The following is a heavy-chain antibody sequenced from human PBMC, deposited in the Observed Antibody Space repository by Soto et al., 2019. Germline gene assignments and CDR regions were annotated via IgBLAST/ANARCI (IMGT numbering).Heavy chain of an antibody. Sequence: ASVKVSCKASGYTFATYSMHWVRQAPGQGLEWLGVIKPIGGTTSYPQKLQGRVTMTRDTSTSTVYMELSSLRSDDTAVYYCARDGITMVRGVSPPHYYYYGMDVWGQGTTVTVSS. CDR3: ARDGITMVRGVSPPHYYYYGMDV. CDR2: IKPIGGTT. J-gene: IGHJ6*02. V-gene: IGHV1-46*04. CDR1: GYTFATYS. D-gene: IGHD3-10*01.